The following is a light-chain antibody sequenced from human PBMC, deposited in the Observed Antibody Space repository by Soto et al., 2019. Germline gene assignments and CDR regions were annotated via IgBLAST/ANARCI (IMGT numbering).Light chain of an antibody. J-gene: IGLJ2*01. CDR1: SSDVGGYNY. CDR2: DVS. CDR3: SSYTSSSTVV. V-gene: IGLV2-14*01. Sequence: QSALTQPASVSGSPGQSVTISCTGTSSDVGGYNYVSWYQQHPGTAPKLMIYDVSNRPSGVSNRFSGSTSGNTASLTISGLQAEDEADYYCSSYTSSSTVVFGGGTKLTVL.